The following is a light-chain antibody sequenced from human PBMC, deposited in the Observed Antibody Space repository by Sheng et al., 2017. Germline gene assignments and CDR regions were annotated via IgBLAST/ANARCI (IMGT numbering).Light chain of an antibody. CDR2: NVF. CDR1: QSVASDY. V-gene: IGKV3-11*01. CDR3: QQRDDWPPT. J-gene: IGKJ2*01. Sequence: EIVVTQSPGTLSLSPGQRATLSCRARQSVASDYLAWYQQKPGQAPRLLIYNVFNRATGIPARFSGSGSGTDFTLTISSLEPEDFAIYYCQQRDDWPPTFGLGTKLEIK.